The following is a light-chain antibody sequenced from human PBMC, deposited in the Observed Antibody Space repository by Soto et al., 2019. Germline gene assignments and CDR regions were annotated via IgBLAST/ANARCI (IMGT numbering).Light chain of an antibody. CDR2: SDN. V-gene: IGLV1-40*01. Sequence: QSVLTQPPSVSGAPGQRVTISCTGSSSNIGAGYVVHWYQQLPGAAPKLLIFSDNNRPSGVPDRFSGSKSGNTASLTISGLQAEDEAGYYCCSYAGSYTYVFGTGTKVTVL. J-gene: IGLJ1*01. CDR3: CSYAGSYTYV. CDR1: SSNIGAGYV.